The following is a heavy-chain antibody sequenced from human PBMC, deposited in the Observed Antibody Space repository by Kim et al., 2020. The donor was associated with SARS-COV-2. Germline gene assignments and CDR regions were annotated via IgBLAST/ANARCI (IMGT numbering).Heavy chain of an antibody. CDR1: GFTVSSNY. J-gene: IGHJ6*02. CDR2: IYSGGST. CDR3: AREELVRPHYYYGMDV. Sequence: GGSLRLSCAASGFTVSSNYMSWVRQAPGKGLEWVSVIYSGGSTYYADSVKGRFTISRDNSKNTLYLQMNSLRAEDTAVYYCAREELVRPHYYYGMDVWGQGTTVTVSS. V-gene: IGHV3-53*01. D-gene: IGHD3-10*01.